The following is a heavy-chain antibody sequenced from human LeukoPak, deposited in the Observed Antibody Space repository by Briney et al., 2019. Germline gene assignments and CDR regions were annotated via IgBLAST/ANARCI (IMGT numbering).Heavy chain of an antibody. CDR1: GGSISSYY. CDR3: ARHARGSYYYYYMDV. CDR2: IYTSGST. D-gene: IGHD1-26*01. Sequence: SETPSLTCTVSGGSISSYYWSWIRQPPGKGLEWIGYIYTSGSTNYNPSLKSRVTISVDTSKNQFSLKLSSVTAADTAVYYCARHARGSYYYYYMDVWGKGTTVTVSS. V-gene: IGHV4-4*09. J-gene: IGHJ6*03.